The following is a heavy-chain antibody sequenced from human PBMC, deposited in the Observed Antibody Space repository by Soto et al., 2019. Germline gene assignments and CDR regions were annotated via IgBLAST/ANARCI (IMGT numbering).Heavy chain of an antibody. Sequence: GGSLRLSCTASGFTFGDYAMSWFRQAPGKGLEWVGFIRSKAYGGTTEYAASVKGRFTISRDDSKSIAYLQMNSLKTEDTAVYYCTRDISVGATYYFDYWGQGNLVTVSS. V-gene: IGHV3-49*03. CDR1: GFTFGDYA. CDR3: TRDISVGATYYFDY. D-gene: IGHD1-26*01. J-gene: IGHJ4*02. CDR2: IRSKAYGGTT.